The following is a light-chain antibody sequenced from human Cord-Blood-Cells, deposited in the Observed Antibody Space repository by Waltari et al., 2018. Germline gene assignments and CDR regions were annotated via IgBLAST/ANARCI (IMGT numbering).Light chain of an antibody. V-gene: IGLV1-44*01. CDR3: AAWDDSLNGYV. Sequence: QSVLTQPPSASGTPGQRVTISCSGSSSNIGSNTVNWYQQLPGTAPKLLIYRNKQRPSGVPDRFSGSKSGTSASLAISGLQADDEADYYCAAWDDSLNGYVFGTGTKVTVL. J-gene: IGLJ1*01. CDR2: RNK. CDR1: SSNIGSNT.